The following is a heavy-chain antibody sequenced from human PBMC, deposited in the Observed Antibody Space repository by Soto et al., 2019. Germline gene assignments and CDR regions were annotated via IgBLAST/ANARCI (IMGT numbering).Heavy chain of an antibody. J-gene: IGHJ4*02. CDR3: TTEGYDYVWGSYPDY. V-gene: IGHV3-15*01. Sequence: GGSLRLSCAASGFTFSNAWMSWVRQAPGKGLEWVGRIKSKTDGGTTDYAAPVKGRFTISRDDSKNTLYLQMNSLKTEDTAVYYCTTEGYDYVWGSYPDYWGQGTLVTVSS. D-gene: IGHD3-16*02. CDR1: GFTFSNAW. CDR2: IKSKTDGGTT.